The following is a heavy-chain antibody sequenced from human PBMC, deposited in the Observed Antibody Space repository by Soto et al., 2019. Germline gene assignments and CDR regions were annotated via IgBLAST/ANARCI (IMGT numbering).Heavy chain of an antibody. V-gene: IGHV3-30-3*01. CDR3: ARERIVVVPAAIVGAFDI. CDR1: GFTFSSYA. Sequence: QVQLVESGGGVVQPGRSLRLSCAASGFTFSSYAMHWVRQAPGKGLEWVAVISYDGSNKYYADSVKGRFTISRDNSKNPLYLQMNSLRAEDTAVYYCARERIVVVPAAIVGAFDIWGQGTMVTVSS. J-gene: IGHJ3*02. CDR2: ISYDGSNK. D-gene: IGHD2-2*02.